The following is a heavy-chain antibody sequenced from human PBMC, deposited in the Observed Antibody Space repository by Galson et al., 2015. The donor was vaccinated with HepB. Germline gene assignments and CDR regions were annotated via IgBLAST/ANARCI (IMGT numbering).Heavy chain of an antibody. Sequence: SLRLSCAASGFTFSSYSMNWVRQAPGKGLEWVSSISSSSSYIYYADSVKGRFTISRDNAKNSLYLQMNSLRAEDTAVYYCARDLVGATAFDYWGQGTLVTVSS. CDR1: GFTFSSYS. D-gene: IGHD1-26*01. CDR2: ISSSSSYI. V-gene: IGHV3-21*01. J-gene: IGHJ4*02. CDR3: ARDLVGATAFDY.